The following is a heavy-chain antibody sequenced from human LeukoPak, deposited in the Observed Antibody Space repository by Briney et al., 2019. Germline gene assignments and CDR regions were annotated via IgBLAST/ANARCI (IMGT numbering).Heavy chain of an antibody. D-gene: IGHD3-9*01. V-gene: IGHV3-23*01. J-gene: IGHJ4*02. CDR2: NSGSGGST. CDR3: ARVSYYDILSPSYYFDY. Sequence: GSLRFSCAASGFIFSSYAMSWVRQAPGKGLEWVTSNSGSGGSTYYADSVKGRFAIPRDNSKNMLYLQMNSLRAEDTAVYYCARVSYYDILSPSYYFDYWGQGTLVTVSS. CDR1: GFIFSSYA.